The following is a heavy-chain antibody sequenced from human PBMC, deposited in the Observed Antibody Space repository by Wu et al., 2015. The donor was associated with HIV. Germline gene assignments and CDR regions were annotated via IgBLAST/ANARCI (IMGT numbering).Heavy chain of an antibody. CDR3: ARGDRHYELLTGYSSNWFDP. D-gene: IGHD3-9*01. Sequence: QVQLVQSGAELKKPGASVKVSCKASGYSFSDYHIHWVRQAPGQGLEWLGRINPHGGGTKFAQKFQGRITLTRDTSINTAFMELTGLRPNDTAVYYCARGDRHYELLTGYSSNWFDPGAREPWSPSPQ. V-gene: IGHV1-2*06. CDR1: GYSFSDYH. CDR2: INPHGGGT. J-gene: IGHJ5*02.